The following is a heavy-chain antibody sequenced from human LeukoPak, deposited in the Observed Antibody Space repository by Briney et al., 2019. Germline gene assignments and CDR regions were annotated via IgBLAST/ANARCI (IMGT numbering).Heavy chain of an antibody. D-gene: IGHD6-19*01. Sequence: VASVKVSCKASGYTFAGQFIHWLRQAQGQVLEWMGWIDPPSGAPHYAKKFQDTVTLTRDTSIATAYMEVHRLQTDDTAVYYCARSGFSTGFYLDFWGQGTPISVSS. J-gene: IGHJ4*02. CDR3: ARSGFSTGFYLDF. CDR1: GYTFAGQF. CDR2: IDPPSGAP. V-gene: IGHV1-2*02.